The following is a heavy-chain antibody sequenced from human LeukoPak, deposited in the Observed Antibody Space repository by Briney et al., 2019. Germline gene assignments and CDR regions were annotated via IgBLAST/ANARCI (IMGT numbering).Heavy chain of an antibody. CDR1: GFTVSNNY. CDR2: IYSGGST. J-gene: IGHJ4*02. Sequence: GGSLRLSCAASGFTVSNNYMSWVRQAPGKGLERVSVIYSGGSTYYADSVKGRFTISRDNSKNTLYLQTNSLRAEDTAVYYCARAPYSNYAFDYWGQGTLVTVSS. CDR3: ARAPYSNYAFDY. D-gene: IGHD4-11*01. V-gene: IGHV3-66*02.